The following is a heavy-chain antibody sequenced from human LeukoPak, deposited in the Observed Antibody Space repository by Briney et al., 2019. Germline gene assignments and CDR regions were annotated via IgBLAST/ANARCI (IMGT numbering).Heavy chain of an antibody. CDR3: ARGVGPLALNTLGH. CDR1: GFTVTTSG. Sequence: PGGSLRLSCAASGFTVTTSGMSWVRQAPGKGLEWVSVVYPDGQTHYADSVQGRFVISRDSSKNTLYLEMKSLRADDTAVYYCARGVGPLALNTLGHWGQGTLVTVSS. D-gene: IGHD3-16*01. CDR2: VYPDGQT. V-gene: IGHV3-53*01. J-gene: IGHJ4*02.